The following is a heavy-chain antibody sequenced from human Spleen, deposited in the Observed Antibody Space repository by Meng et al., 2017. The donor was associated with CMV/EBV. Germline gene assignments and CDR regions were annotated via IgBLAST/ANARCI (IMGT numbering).Heavy chain of an antibody. CDR1: SWSFSGYY. J-gene: IGHJ4*02. D-gene: IGHD3-9*01. CDR3: ARGDDIFLA. Sequence: LSLTCAVYSWSFSGYYWSWIRQPPGKGLEWIGEINHSGGTNYNPSLNSRVTMSVDTSKNQISLKLSSVTAADTGVYYCARGDDIFLAWGQGTLVTVSS. V-gene: IGHV4-34*01. CDR2: INHSGGT.